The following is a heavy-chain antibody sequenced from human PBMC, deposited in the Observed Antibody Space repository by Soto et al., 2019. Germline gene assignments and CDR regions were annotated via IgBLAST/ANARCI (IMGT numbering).Heavy chain of an antibody. CDR3: ARARVYATGPLDF. D-gene: IGHD6-13*01. J-gene: IGHJ4*02. CDR1: GFTFTSYT. CDR2: ISSSSDYI. V-gene: IGHV3-21*06. Sequence: GGSLRLSCAASGFTFTSYTMNWVRQAPGKGLEWVSSISSSSDYIYYADSMKGRVPISRDNAKNSLFLDMNSLTGEDTAVYYCARARVYATGPLDFWGQGTLVTVSS.